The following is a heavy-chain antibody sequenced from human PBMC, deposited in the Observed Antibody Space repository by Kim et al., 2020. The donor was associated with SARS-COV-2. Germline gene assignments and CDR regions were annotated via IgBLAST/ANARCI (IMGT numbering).Heavy chain of an antibody. V-gene: IGHV3-30*07. CDR3: ARDRDGYSYGSSGMDV. J-gene: IGHJ6*02. Sequence: SVNGTFTISRDNSKNTVYLQMNSLRAEDTAVYYCARDRDGYSYGSSGMDVWGQGTTVTVSS. D-gene: IGHD5-18*01.